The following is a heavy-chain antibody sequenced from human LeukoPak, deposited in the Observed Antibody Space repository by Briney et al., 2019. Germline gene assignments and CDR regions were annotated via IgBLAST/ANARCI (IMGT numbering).Heavy chain of an antibody. CDR3: ASGLEMATIAA. CDR2: IYYSRST. D-gene: IGHD5-24*01. J-gene: IGHJ5*02. Sequence: SETLSLTCTVSGGSISSYYWSWIRQPPGKGLEWIGYIYYSRSTNYNPSLKSRVTISVDTSKNQFSLKLSSVTAADTAVYYCASGLEMATIAAWGQGTLVTVSS. CDR1: GGSISSYY. V-gene: IGHV4-59*01.